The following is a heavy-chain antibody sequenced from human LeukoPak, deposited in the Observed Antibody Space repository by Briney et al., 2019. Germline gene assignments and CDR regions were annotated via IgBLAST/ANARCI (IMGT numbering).Heavy chain of an antibody. CDR1: GFTFDDYA. D-gene: IGHD2-15*01. Sequence: PGGSLRLSCAASGFTFDDYAMHWVRQAPGKGLEWVSGISWNSGSIGYADSVKGRFTISRDNAKNSLYLQMNSLRAEDTALCYCAKDGSWGQGTLVTVSS. CDR3: AKDGS. J-gene: IGHJ4*02. V-gene: IGHV3-9*01. CDR2: ISWNSGSI.